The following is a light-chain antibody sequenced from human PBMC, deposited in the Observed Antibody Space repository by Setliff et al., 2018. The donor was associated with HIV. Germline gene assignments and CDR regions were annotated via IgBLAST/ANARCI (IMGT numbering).Light chain of an antibody. Sequence: QSALRQPASMSGSPGQSITISCSGSNSDVGGFDYVAWYQQNPGNSPKLIPYDVTKRPSGISHRFSGSKSGNTASLTISGLQAEDEADYYCSSYTTSGTEVFGTGTKGTVL. CDR2: DVT. J-gene: IGLJ1*01. V-gene: IGLV2-14*03. CDR3: SSYTTSGTEV. CDR1: NSDVGGFDY.